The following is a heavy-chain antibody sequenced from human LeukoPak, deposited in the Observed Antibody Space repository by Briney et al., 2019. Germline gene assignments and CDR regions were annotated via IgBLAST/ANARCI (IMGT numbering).Heavy chain of an antibody. CDR1: GYTFTSYG. CDR3: ARESTNCFDP. CDR2: ISGYNGNT. Sequence: ASVKVSCKALGYTFTSYGISWVRQAPGLGLEWMGWISGYNGNTNYAQKLLGRVTRTTDTSTSTAYMELRSLRSDDTAVYYCARESTNCFDPWGQGTLVTVSS. V-gene: IGHV1-18*01. J-gene: IGHJ5*02.